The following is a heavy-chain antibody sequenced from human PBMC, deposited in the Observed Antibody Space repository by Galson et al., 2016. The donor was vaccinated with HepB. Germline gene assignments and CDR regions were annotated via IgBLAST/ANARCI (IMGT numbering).Heavy chain of an antibody. Sequence: SLRLSCAASGFTFIDYAMTWVRQAPGKGLEWVSGVSGGVGYTYYAASVKGRFTISRDNSKNTVYLPMNSLRAEDTATYYCAKVPNSKLWFGEPFYYGTDVWGQGTKVTVSS. CDR3: AKVPNSKLWFGEPFYYGTDV. CDR2: VSGGVGYT. CDR1: GFTFIDYA. D-gene: IGHD3-10*01. J-gene: IGHJ6*02. V-gene: IGHV3-23*01.